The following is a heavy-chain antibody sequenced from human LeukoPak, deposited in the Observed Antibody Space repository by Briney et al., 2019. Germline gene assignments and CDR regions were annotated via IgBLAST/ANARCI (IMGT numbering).Heavy chain of an antibody. CDR3: ARTNDSSGYYYYYYYGMDV. V-gene: IGHV3-23*01. CDR1: GFTFRKYA. Sequence: GGSLRLSCAASGFTFRKYAMSWVRQAPGKGLEWVSAISGSGDNIYYADSVKGRFTLSRDNSKSTLYLNMNSLRPEDMAVYYCARTNDSSGYYYYYYYGMDVWGQGTTVTVSS. J-gene: IGHJ6*02. CDR2: ISGSGDNI. D-gene: IGHD3-22*01.